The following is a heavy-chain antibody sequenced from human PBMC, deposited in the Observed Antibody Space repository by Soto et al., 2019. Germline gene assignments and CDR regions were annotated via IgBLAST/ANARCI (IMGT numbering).Heavy chain of an antibody. D-gene: IGHD6-13*01. CDR2: ISSSSSYI. Sequence: GGSLRLSCAASGFTFSSYSMNWVRQAPGKGLEWVSSISSSSSYIYYADSVKGRFTIPRDNAKNSLYLQMNSLRAEDTAVYYCARDLTGSSWYDDYWGQGTLVTVSS. CDR3: ARDLTGSSWYDDY. V-gene: IGHV3-21*01. CDR1: GFTFSSYS. J-gene: IGHJ4*02.